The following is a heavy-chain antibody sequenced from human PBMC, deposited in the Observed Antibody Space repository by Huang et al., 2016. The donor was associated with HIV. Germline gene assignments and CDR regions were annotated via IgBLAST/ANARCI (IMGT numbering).Heavy chain of an antibody. CDR1: GGSFSDQI. D-gene: IGHD3-16*01. CDR3: AMSLRYQYDSRSYWGRYFDY. V-gene: IGHV1-69*01. J-gene: IGHJ4*02. CDR2: IIPRCRAP. Sequence: QVQLEQSGPAVRKPGSSVKVSCQASGGSFSDQIISWVRQAPGQRFEWRGGIIPRCRAPAYAQEFKGRVTRTADESTATIYMELNSLTSEDTAVYYCAMSLRYQYDSRSYWGRYFDYWGQGTLVTVSS.